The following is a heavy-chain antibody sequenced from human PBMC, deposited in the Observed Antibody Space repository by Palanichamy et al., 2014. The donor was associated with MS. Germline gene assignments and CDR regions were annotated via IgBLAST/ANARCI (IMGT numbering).Heavy chain of an antibody. Sequence: EVQVVQSWGEALVQPGGSLRLSCAPSGFTFSSHWMTWVRQAPGKGLEWVANIKHDGSEKYYVDSVRGRFTISRDNAKNSLYLQMTSLRAEDTAVYYCATSRAAVFWGQGSLVTVSS. D-gene: IGHD6-25*01. CDR3: ATSRAAVF. CDR2: IKHDGSEK. V-gene: IGHV3-7*01. J-gene: IGHJ4*02. CDR1: GFTFSSHW.